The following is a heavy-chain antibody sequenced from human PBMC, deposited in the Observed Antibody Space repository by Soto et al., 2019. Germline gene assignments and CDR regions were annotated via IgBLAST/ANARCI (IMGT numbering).Heavy chain of an antibody. CDR1: GFTFSGSA. J-gene: IGHJ6*02. CDR2: IRSKANSYAT. D-gene: IGHD6-19*01. V-gene: IGHV3-73*01. CDR3: TRHILGQWLVRDYYYGMDV. Sequence: SLRLSCAASGFTFSGSAMHWVRQASGKGLEWVGRIRSKANSYATAYAASVKGRFTISRDDSKNTAYLQMNSLKTEDTAVYYCTRHILGQWLVRDYYYGMDVWGQGTTVTVSS.